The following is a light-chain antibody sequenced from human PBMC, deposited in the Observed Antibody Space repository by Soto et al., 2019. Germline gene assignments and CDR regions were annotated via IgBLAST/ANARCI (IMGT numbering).Light chain of an antibody. J-gene: IGKJ4*01. Sequence: DIVMTQSPDSLAVSLGERATINCKPSQSVFYNSNNKHYIAWYQHKPGQPPRLLIYWASTRESGVPYRFSSSVSGRDFTLAISSLQPEDVAVYYCQQYYSTKLTFGGGTIVEIK. CDR2: WAS. V-gene: IGKV4-1*01. CDR3: QQYYSTKLT. CDR1: QSVFYNSNNKHY.